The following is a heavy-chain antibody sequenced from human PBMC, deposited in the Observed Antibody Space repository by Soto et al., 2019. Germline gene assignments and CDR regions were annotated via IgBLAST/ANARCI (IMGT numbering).Heavy chain of an antibody. Sequence: GGSLRLACVGSGFTFSTYSINWVRQAPGKGLEWVSSISIRSDIYYADSVKGRFTISRDNAKNSVSLQMNSLRAEDTAVYYCAREYTAWPLAYGLDVWGQGTTVTVSS. CDR1: GFTFSTYS. J-gene: IGHJ6*02. D-gene: IGHD2-2*02. V-gene: IGHV3-21*01. CDR3: AREYTAWPLAYGLDV. CDR2: ISIRSDI.